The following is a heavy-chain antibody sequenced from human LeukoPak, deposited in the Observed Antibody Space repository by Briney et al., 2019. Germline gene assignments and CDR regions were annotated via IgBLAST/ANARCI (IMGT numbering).Heavy chain of an antibody. Sequence: GGSLRLSCVVSGFTFGTNWMSWVRQAPGKGLEWVSSISGGGDSTNYADSVKGRFTVSRDNSKNTLYLQMNSLRAEDTAVYYCAKGLVAAGDDYWGQGTLVTVSS. CDR3: AKGLVAAGDDY. D-gene: IGHD6-13*01. CDR2: ISGGGDST. CDR1: GFTFGTNW. V-gene: IGHV3-23*01. J-gene: IGHJ4*02.